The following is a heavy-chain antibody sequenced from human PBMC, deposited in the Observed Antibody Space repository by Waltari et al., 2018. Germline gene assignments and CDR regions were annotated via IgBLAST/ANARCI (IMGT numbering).Heavy chain of an antibody. V-gene: IGHV3-21*01. J-gene: IGHJ3*02. Sequence: EVQLVESGGGLVKPGGSLRLSCAASGFTFSRYSLNWVRPAPGKGLEWVSSISSSSSYIYYADSVKGRFTISRDNAKNSLYLQMNSLRAEDTAVYYCARRSRPVDPGAFDIWGQGTMVTVSS. CDR2: ISSSSSYI. D-gene: IGHD5-12*01. CDR1: GFTFSRYS. CDR3: ARRSRPVDPGAFDI.